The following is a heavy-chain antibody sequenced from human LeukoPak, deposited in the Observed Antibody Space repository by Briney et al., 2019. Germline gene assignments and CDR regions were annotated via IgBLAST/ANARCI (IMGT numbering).Heavy chain of an antibody. J-gene: IGHJ4*02. V-gene: IGHV3-74*01. CDR3: ACDSSGYDY. CDR2: IKDGERGT. Sequence: GGSLRLSCVASGFNFGTYWMNWVRLAPGKGLVWVSHIKDGERGTDYADSVKGRFTVSRDNAKNTLYLQMNSLRVEDTGVYYCACDSSGYDYWGQGTLVTVSS. D-gene: IGHD3-22*01. CDR1: GFNFGTYW.